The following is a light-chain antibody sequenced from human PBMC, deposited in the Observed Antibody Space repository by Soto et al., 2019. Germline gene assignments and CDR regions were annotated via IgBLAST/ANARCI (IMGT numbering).Light chain of an antibody. J-gene: IGLJ2*01. CDR3: SSYTSSSTVV. CDR2: DVS. V-gene: IGLV2-14*01. Sequence: QSVLTQPASVSESPGQSITISCTGTSSDVGGYNYVSWYQQHPGKAPKLMIHDVSNRPSGVSNRFSGSKSGNTASLTISGLQAEDEADYYCSSYTSSSTVVFGGGTQLTVL. CDR1: SSDVGGYNY.